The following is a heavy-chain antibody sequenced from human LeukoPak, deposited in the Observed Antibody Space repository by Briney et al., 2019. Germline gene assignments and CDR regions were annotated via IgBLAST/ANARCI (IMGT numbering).Heavy chain of an antibody. CDR2: ISHDGSNE. V-gene: IGHV3-30*03. CDR1: GFIFNTYG. D-gene: IGHD1-26*01. CDR3: ARRGSGFDY. Sequence: GGSLRLSCAASGFIFNTYGMHWVRQAPGKGVEWVAAISHDGSNEYYADSVKGRITISRDNSKNTLSMQMSTLRVEDTAVYYCARRGSGFDYWGQGALVTVSS. J-gene: IGHJ4*02.